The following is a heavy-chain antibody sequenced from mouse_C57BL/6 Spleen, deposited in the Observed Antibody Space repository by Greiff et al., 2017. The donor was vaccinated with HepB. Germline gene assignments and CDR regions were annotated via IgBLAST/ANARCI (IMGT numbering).Heavy chain of an antibody. CDR2: VSYDGSN. CDR3: ASLYDYGPSFAY. Sequence: VQLKESGPGLVKPSQSLSLTCSVTGYSITCGYYWNWIRQFPGNQLEWLGYVSYDGSNNYHPSLKNRISITRDTSKNQFFLKLNSVTTEDTATYDCASLYDYGPSFAYWGQGTLVTVSA. J-gene: IGHJ3*01. CDR1: GYSITCGYY. V-gene: IGHV3-6*01. D-gene: IGHD1-1*01.